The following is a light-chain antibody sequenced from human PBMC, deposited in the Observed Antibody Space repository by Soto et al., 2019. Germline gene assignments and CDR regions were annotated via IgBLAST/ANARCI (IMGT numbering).Light chain of an antibody. V-gene: IGKV3-15*01. CDR1: QSVSSN. CDR3: QQYGSSLVT. CDR2: DAS. Sequence: EIVMTQSPATLSVSPGERATLSCRASQSVSSNFAWYQQKPGQAPRLLIYDASTRATGIPARFSGSGSGTDFTLTISRLEPEDFAVYYCQQYGSSLVTFGGGTKVEIK. J-gene: IGKJ4*01.